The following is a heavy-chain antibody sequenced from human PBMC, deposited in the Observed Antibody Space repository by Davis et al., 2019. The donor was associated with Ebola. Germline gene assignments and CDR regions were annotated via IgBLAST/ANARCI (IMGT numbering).Heavy chain of an antibody. Sequence: ASVKVSCKTSGYTFTSFYMHWVRQAPGQGLEWMGIINPSGGSTSYAQKFQGRVTMTRDTSTSTVYMELSSLRAEDTAVYYCARRGYSSSWYGDYYYYGMDVWGKGTTVTVSS. CDR2: INPSGGST. CDR1: GYTFTSFY. D-gene: IGHD6-13*01. V-gene: IGHV1-46*01. J-gene: IGHJ6*04. CDR3: ARRGYSSSWYGDYYYYGMDV.